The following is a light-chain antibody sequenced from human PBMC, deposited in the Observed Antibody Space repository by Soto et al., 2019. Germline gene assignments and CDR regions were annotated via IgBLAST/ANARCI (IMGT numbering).Light chain of an antibody. Sequence: QSALTQPASVSGSPGQPITISCTGTSSDVGGYNYVSWYQQHPGKAPKVMIYDVINRPSGVSNRFSGSKSGNTASLTISGLQAEDEADYYCNSYTTSSTYVFGTGTKVTFL. V-gene: IGLV2-14*01. CDR2: DVI. CDR3: NSYTTSSTYV. CDR1: SSDVGGYNY. J-gene: IGLJ1*01.